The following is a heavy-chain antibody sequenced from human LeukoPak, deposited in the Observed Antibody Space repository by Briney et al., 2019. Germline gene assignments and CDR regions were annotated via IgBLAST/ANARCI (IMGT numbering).Heavy chain of an antibody. CDR1: GFPLSSYE. V-gene: IGHV3-48*03. Sequence: GGSLRLSCAGSGFPLSSYEMNWLRQAPGKGLEWVSHIDSSGITIYYGDSVKGRFTISRDNAKNSIYLQMDSLRVEDTAIYYCARDSVGDLLDYWGQGTPVTVSS. D-gene: IGHD4-17*01. CDR2: IDSSGITI. CDR3: ARDSVGDLLDY. J-gene: IGHJ4*02.